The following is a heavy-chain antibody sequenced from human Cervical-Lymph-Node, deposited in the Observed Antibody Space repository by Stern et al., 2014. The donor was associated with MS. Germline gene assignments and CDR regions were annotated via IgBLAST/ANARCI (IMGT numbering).Heavy chain of an antibody. CDR1: GFTFTTYA. J-gene: IGHJ4*02. CDR2: VSSDGDIK. CDR3: AKERSQVVAAIHLGY. Sequence: VQLVESGGGVVQPGRSLRLSCAASGFTFTTYALHWVRQAPGKGLEWVAIVSSDGDIKFYADSVKGRFTISRDNSKNTLYLQMNSLRPEDTAVYYCAKERSQVVAAIHLGYWGQGTLVTVSS. D-gene: IGHD2-15*01. V-gene: IGHV3-30*18.